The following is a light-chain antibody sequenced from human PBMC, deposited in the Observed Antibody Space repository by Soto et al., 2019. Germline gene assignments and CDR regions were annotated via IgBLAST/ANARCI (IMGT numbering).Light chain of an antibody. CDR3: AAWDDSLSGWV. CDR1: SSNIGSNF. J-gene: IGLJ3*02. Sequence: QAVVTQPPSASGTPGQRVTISCSGSSSNIGSNFVYWYQQFPGTAPKLLIDRNNQRPSGVPDRFSGSKSGTSASLAISGLASEDEADYYCAAWDDSLSGWVFGGGTKLTVL. V-gene: IGLV1-47*01. CDR2: RNN.